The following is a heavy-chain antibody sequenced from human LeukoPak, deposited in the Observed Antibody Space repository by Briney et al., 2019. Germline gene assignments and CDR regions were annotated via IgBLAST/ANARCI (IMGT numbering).Heavy chain of an antibody. CDR3: AREDIVVVPAAYGMDV. J-gene: IGHJ6*02. V-gene: IGHV1-2*04. Sequence: ASVKVSCKASGYTFTSYYMHWVRQAPGQGLEWMGWINPNSGGTNYAQKFQGWVTMTRDTSISTAYMELSRLRSDDTAVYYCAREDIVVVPAAYGMDVWGQGTTVTVSS. CDR1: GYTFTSYY. D-gene: IGHD2-2*01. CDR2: INPNSGGT.